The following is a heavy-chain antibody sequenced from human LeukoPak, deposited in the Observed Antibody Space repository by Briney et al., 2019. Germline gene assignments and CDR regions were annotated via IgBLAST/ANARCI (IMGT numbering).Heavy chain of an antibody. CDR1: GGSISSYY. D-gene: IGHD4-17*01. J-gene: IGHJ3*02. CDR3: VRDRDYGDYAYAFDI. Sequence: PSETLSLTCTAPGGSISSYYWSWIRQPPGKGLEWIGYIYYSGSTNYNPSLKSRVTISVDTSKNQFSLKLSSVTAADTAVYYCVRDRDYGDYAYAFDIWGQGTMVTVSS. CDR2: IYYSGST. V-gene: IGHV4-59*01.